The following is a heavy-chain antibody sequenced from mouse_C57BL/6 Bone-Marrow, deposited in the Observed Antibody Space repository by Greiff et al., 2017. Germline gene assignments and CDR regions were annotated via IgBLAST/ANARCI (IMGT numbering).Heavy chain of an antibody. CDR2: GYPNVWST. Sequence: VQLQQSGPELVQPGASVKISCKASGYSFTGCNMNWVKQSNGKRLEWIWLGYPNVWSTSYNQKFKVKGTLTVDQYSCTAYMQLNSLTSDDSAVYYCARMGVPYGLFDYWGQGTTLTVSS. CDR3: ARMGVPYGLFDY. D-gene: IGHD1-2*01. V-gene: IGHV1-39*01. CDR1: GYSFTGCN. J-gene: IGHJ2*01.